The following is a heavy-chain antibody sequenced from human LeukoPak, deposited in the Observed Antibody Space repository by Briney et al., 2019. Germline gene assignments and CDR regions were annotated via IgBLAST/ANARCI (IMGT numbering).Heavy chain of an antibody. CDR3: ARGIYYYYTSGHGAFDY. V-gene: IGHV1-18*01. J-gene: IGHJ4*02. Sequence: ASVKVSCKTSGYTFTNYGISRVRQAPGQGLEWMGWISPYNGNTNYAQKFQGRVTLTTDTSTSTAHMELRSLRSDDTALYYCARGIYYYYTSGHGAFDYWGQGTLVTVSS. CDR2: ISPYNGNT. CDR1: GYTFTNYG. D-gene: IGHD3-22*01.